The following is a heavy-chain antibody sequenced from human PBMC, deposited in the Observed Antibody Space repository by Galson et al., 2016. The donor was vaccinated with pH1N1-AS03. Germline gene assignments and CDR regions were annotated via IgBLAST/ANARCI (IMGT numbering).Heavy chain of an antibody. V-gene: IGHV1-69*13. CDR1: GGSFRDYA. CDR2: IIPMFDRA. CDR3: ARGPPQFPVRYFDP. J-gene: IGHJ5*02. D-gene: IGHD1-26*01. Sequence: SVKVSCKASGGSFRDYAISWVRQAPGQGLEWMGGIIPMFDRARYLDKFQDRVRMTLDDSATTAYLELNGPRPEDTALYYCARGPPQFPVRYFDPWGQGTLVTVSS.